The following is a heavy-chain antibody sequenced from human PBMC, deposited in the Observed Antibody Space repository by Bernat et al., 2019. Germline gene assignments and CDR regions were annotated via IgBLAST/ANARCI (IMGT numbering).Heavy chain of an antibody. CDR2: ISGTGGST. Sequence: EVQLVESGGGLIQPGGSLRLSCAASGFTVSSNYMSWVRQAPGKGLEWVSVISGTGGSTYYADSVKGRFTISRDNSKNTLYLQMNSLRAEDTAVYYCAKDWYSGYSDYWGQGTLVTVSS. V-gene: IGHV3-23*04. CDR1: GFTVSSNY. J-gene: IGHJ4*02. CDR3: AKDWYSGYSDY. D-gene: IGHD1-26*01.